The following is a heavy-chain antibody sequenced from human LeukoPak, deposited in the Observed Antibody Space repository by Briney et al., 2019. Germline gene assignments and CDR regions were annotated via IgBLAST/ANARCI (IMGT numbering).Heavy chain of an antibody. D-gene: IGHD5-12*01. CDR1: GGTFSSYA. CDR2: IIPILGIA. V-gene: IGHV1-69*04. CDR3: ARAQVDIVAVIPFDV. Sequence: SVKVSCKASGGTFSSYAISWVRQAPGQGLEWMGRIIPILGIANYAQKFQGRVTITADKSTSTAYMELSSLRSDDTAVYYCARAQVDIVAVIPFDVWGQGTMVTVSS. J-gene: IGHJ3*01.